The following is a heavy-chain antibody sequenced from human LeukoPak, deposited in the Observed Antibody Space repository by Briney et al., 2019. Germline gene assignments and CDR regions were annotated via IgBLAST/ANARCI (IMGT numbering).Heavy chain of an antibody. J-gene: IGHJ3*02. CDR3: AREGDYYDSSGNDAFDI. CDR2: INPNSGGT. CDR1: GYTLTELS. V-gene: IGHV1-2*02. Sequence: ASVKVSCKVSGYTLTELSMHWVRQAPGKGLEWMGWINPNSGGTNYAQKFQGRVTMTRDTSISTAYMELSRLRSDDTAVYYCAREGDYYDSSGNDAFDIWGQGTMVTVSS. D-gene: IGHD3-22*01.